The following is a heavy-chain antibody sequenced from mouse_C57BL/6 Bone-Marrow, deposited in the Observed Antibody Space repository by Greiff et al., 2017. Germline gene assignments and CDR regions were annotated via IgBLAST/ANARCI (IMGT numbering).Heavy chain of an antibody. J-gene: IGHJ1*03. CDR1: GYTFPNYW. CDR3: ARQVFDWYFDV. V-gene: IGHV1-63*01. Sequence: QVQLQQSGAELVRPGTSVKMSCKASGYTFPNYWIGWAKQRPGHGLEWIGDIYPGGGYTNYNEKFKGKATLTADKSSSTAYMQFSSLTSEDSAIYYCARQVFDWYFDVWGTGTTVTVSS. CDR2: IYPGGGYT.